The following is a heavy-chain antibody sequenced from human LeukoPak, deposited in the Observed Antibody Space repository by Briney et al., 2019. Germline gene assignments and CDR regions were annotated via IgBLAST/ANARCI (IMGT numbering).Heavy chain of an antibody. D-gene: IGHD2-8*01. V-gene: IGHV3-23*01. CDR1: GFTFTNSA. CDR3: AKDRECLNWFDP. J-gene: IGHJ5*02. CDR2: ISATGRTT. Sequence: PGGSLRLSCVASGFTFTNSAMSWVRQAPGKGLEWVSSISATGRTTYYADSVKGRFTISRDSSKNTLYLQMNSLRAEDTAVYYCAKDRECLNWFDPWGQGTLVTVSS.